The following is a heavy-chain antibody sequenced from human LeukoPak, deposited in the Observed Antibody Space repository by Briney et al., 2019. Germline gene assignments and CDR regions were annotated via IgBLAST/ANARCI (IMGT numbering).Heavy chain of an antibody. D-gene: IGHD1-26*01. CDR2: IKQDGSEK. J-gene: IGHJ4*02. V-gene: IGHV3-7*01. CDR1: GFTFSSYW. Sequence: GGSLRLSCAASGFTFSSYWMSWVRQAPGKGLEWVANIKQDGSEKHYVDSVKGRFTVSRDNAKNSLYLQMSSLRAEDTAVYYCAKNGGSYSYYFDYWGQGTLVTVSS. CDR3: AKNGGSYSYYFDY.